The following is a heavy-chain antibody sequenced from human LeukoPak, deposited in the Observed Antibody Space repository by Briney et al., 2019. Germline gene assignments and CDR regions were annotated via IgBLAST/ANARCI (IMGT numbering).Heavy chain of an antibody. CDR2: ISSSSSTI. CDR3: ARLSGYQLLFSAFDI. J-gene: IGHJ3*02. CDR1: GFTFSSYS. V-gene: IGHV3-48*01. Sequence: AGGSLRLSCGASGFTFSSYSMNWVRQAPGKGLEWVSYISSSSSTIYYAASVKGRFTISRDNAKNSLYLQMNSLRVEDTAVYYCARLSGYQLLFSAFDIWGQGTIVTVSS. D-gene: IGHD2-2*01.